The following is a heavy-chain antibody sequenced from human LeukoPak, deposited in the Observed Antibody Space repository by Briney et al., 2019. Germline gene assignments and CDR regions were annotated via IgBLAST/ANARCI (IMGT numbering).Heavy chain of an antibody. Sequence: ASVKVSCTASGYTFTVYYMHWVRQAPGQGLEWMGWINPNNSATDYAQKFQGRVTMTRDTSISTVYMELSRRRSDDTAVYHCARAAASRPFDYWGQGTLVTVSS. CDR3: ARAAASRPFDY. CDR2: INPNNSAT. CDR1: GYTFTVYY. J-gene: IGHJ4*02. D-gene: IGHD6-6*01. V-gene: IGHV1-2*02.